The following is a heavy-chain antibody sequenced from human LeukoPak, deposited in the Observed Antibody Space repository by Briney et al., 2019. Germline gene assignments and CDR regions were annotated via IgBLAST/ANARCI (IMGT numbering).Heavy chain of an antibody. CDR3: VRVKSSCFVY. CDR1: GFPLSSYS. Sequence: GGSLRLACAASGFPLSSYSINWVSHAPVKGLEWVSYISSSGSAIYYVDSVKGRLTVSRDNAKNSLFLQMNSPRAEDTAVYYCVRVKSSCFVYWGEGALVTVSS. CDR2: ISSSGSAI. V-gene: IGHV3-48*01. J-gene: IGHJ4*02. D-gene: IGHD2-15*01.